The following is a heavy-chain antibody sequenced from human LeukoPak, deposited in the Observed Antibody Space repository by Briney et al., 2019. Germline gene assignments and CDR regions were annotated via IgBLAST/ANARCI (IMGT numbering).Heavy chain of an antibody. V-gene: IGHV4-34*01. J-gene: IGHJ6*03. D-gene: IGHD3-10*01. CDR2: INHSGST. CDR1: GGSFSGYY. Sequence: KPSEALSLTCAVYGGSFSGYYWSWIRQPPGKGLEWIGEINHSGSTNYNPSLKSRVTISVDTSKNQFSLKLSSVTAADAAVYYCATRESLLWFWELSRYYYMDVRGKGTTVTVSS. CDR3: ATRESLLWFWELSRYYYMDV.